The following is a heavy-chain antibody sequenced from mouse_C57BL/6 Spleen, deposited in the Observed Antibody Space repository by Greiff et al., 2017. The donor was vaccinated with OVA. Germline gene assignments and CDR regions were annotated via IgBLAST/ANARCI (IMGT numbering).Heavy chain of an antibody. V-gene: IGHV1-26*01. CDR1: GYTFTDYY. CDR2: INPNNGGT. J-gene: IGHJ1*03. Sequence: EVQLQQSGPELVKPGASVKISYKASGYTFTDYYMNWVKQSHGKSLEWIGDINPNNGGTSYNQKFKGKATLTVDKSSSTAYMELRSLTSEDSAVYYCARGEDYDGYFDVWGTGTTVTVSS. CDR3: ARGEDYDGYFDV. D-gene: IGHD2-4*01.